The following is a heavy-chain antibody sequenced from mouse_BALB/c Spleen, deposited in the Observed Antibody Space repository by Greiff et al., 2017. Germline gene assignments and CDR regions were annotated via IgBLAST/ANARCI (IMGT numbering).Heavy chain of an antibody. J-gene: IGHJ1*01. CDR3: ARDEGVLRYFDV. D-gene: IGHD1-1*01. V-gene: IGHV5-15*02. CDR1: GFTFSDYG. CDR2: ISNLAYSI. Sequence: EVKVVESGGGLVQPGGSRKLSCAASGFTFSDYGMAWVRQAPGKGPEWVAFISNLAYSIYYADTVTGRFTISRENAKNTLYLEMSSLRSEDTAMYYCARDEGVLRYFDVWGAGTTVTVSS.